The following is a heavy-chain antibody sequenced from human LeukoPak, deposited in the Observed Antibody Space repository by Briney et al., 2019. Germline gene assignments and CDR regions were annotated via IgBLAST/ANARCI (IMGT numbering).Heavy chain of an antibody. D-gene: IGHD3-16*01. J-gene: IGHJ4*02. Sequence: GGSLRLSCAASGFTFSSYEMNWVRQAPGKGLEWVALISYDGTNKYYSDSVKGRFTVSRDNSKNTLYLQMNSLRAEDTSVYYCAKVGDKFDFDYWGQGTLVTVSS. CDR1: GFTFSSYE. CDR3: AKVGDKFDFDY. CDR2: ISYDGTNK. V-gene: IGHV3-30*18.